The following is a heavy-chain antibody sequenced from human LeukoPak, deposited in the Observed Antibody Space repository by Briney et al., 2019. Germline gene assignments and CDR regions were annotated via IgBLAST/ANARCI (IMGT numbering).Heavy chain of an antibody. J-gene: IGHJ4*02. V-gene: IGHV3-64*01. D-gene: IGHD3-3*01. Sequence: TGGSLRLSCAASGFTFSSYAMHWVRQAPGKGLEYVSAISSNGGSTYYANSVKGRFTISRDNSKNTLYLQMGSLRAEDMAVYYCARGPPWYDFWSGYYNWGQGTLVTVSS. CDR3: ARGPPWYDFWSGYYN. CDR1: GFTFSSYA. CDR2: ISSNGGST.